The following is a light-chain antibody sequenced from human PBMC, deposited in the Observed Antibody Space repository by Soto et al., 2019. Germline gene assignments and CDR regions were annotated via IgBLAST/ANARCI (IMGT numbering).Light chain of an antibody. CDR2: GVS. CDR1: QSVSGSY. V-gene: IGKV3-20*01. Sequence: EIVLTQSPATLSLSPGERATLSCRASQSVSGSYLAWYQQKPGQAPRVVIYGVSRRATGIPDRFSGSGSGTDFTLTISRLEPEDFAVYYCQQYDNSPLTFGGGTKVEVK. CDR3: QQYDNSPLT. J-gene: IGKJ4*01.